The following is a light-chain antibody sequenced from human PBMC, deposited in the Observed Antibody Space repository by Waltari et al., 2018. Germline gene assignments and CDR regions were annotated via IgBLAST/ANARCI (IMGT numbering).Light chain of an antibody. CDR2: GAS. V-gene: IGKV3-20*01. CDR3: QQYGSSPRT. J-gene: IGKJ1*01. Sequence: EIVLTLSPGTLSLLTGERATLSCRASQSVSSSYLAWYQQKPCQAARLLIYGASSRATGIPDRFSGSGSGTDFTLTISRLEPEDFAVYYCQQYGSSPRTFGQGTKVEIK. CDR1: QSVSSSY.